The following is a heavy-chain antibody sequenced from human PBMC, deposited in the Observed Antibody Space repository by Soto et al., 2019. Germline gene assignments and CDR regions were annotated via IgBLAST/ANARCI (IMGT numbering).Heavy chain of an antibody. D-gene: IGHD6-19*01. Sequence: QVQLVESGGGVVQPGRSLRLSCAASGFTFSSYGMHWVRQAPGKGLEWVAVISYDGSNKYYADSVKGRFTISRDNSKNTLYLQMNSLRAEDTAVYYCATLHSSGWGNSPEHYFDYWGQGTLVTVSS. CDR3: ATLHSSGWGNSPEHYFDY. CDR2: ISYDGSNK. CDR1: GFTFSSYG. V-gene: IGHV3-30*03. J-gene: IGHJ4*02.